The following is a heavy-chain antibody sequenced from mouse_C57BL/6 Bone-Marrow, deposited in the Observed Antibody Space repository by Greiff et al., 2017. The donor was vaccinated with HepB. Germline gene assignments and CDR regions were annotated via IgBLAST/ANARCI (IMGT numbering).Heavy chain of an antibody. J-gene: IGHJ4*01. D-gene: IGHD3-3*01. CDR2: IDPSDSYT. Sequence: QVQLQQPGAELVKPGASVKLSCKASGYTFTSYWMQWVKQRPGQGLEWIGEIDPSDSYTNYNQKFKGKATLTVDTSSSTAYMQLSSLTSEDSAVYYCARRDWSYAMDYWVKEPQSPSPQ. V-gene: IGHV1-50*01. CDR3: ARRDWSYAMDY. CDR1: GYTFTSYW.